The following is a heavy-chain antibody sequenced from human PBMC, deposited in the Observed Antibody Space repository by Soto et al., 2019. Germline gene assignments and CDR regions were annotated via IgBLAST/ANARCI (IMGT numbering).Heavy chain of an antibody. CDR1: GFTFSSYA. D-gene: IGHD5-12*01. J-gene: IGHJ4*02. Sequence: PGGSLRLSCAASGFTFSSYAIHWVRQAPGKGLEWVAVISYDGRNKYYADSVKGRFTISRDNSKNTLYLQMHSLRAEDTAVYYCARDPEEMATIPDYFDYWGQGTLVTVSS. CDR3: ARDPEEMATIPDYFDY. CDR2: ISYDGRNK. V-gene: IGHV3-30*04.